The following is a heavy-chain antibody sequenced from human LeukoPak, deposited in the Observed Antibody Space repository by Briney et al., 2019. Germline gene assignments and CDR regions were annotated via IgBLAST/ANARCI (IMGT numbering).Heavy chain of an antibody. V-gene: IGHV3-30*18. CDR1: GFTFSSYG. CDR2: ISYDGSNK. D-gene: IGHD6-13*01. CDR3: AKDPSKQQLVRGWFDP. Sequence: PGRSLRLSCAASGFTFSSYGMHLVRQAPGKGLEWVAVISYDGSNKYYADSVKGRFTISRDNSKNTLYLQMNSLRAEDTAVYYCAKDPSKQQLVRGWFDPWGQGTLVTVSS. J-gene: IGHJ5*02.